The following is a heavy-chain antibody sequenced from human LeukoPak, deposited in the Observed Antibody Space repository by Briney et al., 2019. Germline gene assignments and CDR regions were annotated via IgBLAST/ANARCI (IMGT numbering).Heavy chain of an antibody. CDR2: IYYSGRT. Sequence: SETLSLTCTVSGGSISNYHWSWIRQPPGKGLEWIGYIYYSGRTNYNPSLKSRVTISVDTSKNQFSLKLSSVTAADTAVYYCARTDNRGYHDYWGQGILVTVSS. CDR1: GGSISNYH. J-gene: IGHJ4*02. D-gene: IGHD3-22*01. V-gene: IGHV4-59*01. CDR3: ARTDNRGYHDY.